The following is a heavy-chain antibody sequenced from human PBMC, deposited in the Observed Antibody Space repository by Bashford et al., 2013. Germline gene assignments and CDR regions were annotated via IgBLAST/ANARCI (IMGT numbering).Heavy chain of an antibody. D-gene: IGHD3-22*01. CDR2: ISAYNGNT. J-gene: IGHJ2*01. CDR3: ARGGYYDSSGYTYFDL. Sequence: WVRQAPGQGLEWMGWISAYNGNTNYAQKLQGRVTMTTDTSTSTAYMELRSLRSDDTAVYYCARGGYYDSSGYTYFDLWGRGTLVTVSS. V-gene: IGHV1-18*01.